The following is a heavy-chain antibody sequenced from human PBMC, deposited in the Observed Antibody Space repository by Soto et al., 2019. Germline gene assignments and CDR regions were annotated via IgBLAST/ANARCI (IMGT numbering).Heavy chain of an antibody. V-gene: IGHV4-31*03. J-gene: IGHJ4*02. CDR1: GGSISSGGYY. Sequence: QVQLQESGPGLVKPSQTLSLTCTVSGGSISSGGYYWSWIRQHPGKGLEWIGYIYYSGSTYYNPSLKSRVTISVDTSKNQFSLKLSSMTAADTAVYYCARVGDFWSGTHVSYFDYWGQGTLVTVSS. D-gene: IGHD3-3*01. CDR2: IYYSGST. CDR3: ARVGDFWSGTHVSYFDY.